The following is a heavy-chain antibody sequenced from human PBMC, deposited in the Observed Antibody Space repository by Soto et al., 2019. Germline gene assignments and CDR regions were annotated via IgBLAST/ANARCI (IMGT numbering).Heavy chain of an antibody. Sequence: PGGSLRLSCASSVFTVSINYMSWVRQAPGKGLEWVSVIYSGGSTYYADSVKGRFTISRDNSKNTLYLQMNSLRAEDTAVYYCARGGSEYYYYGMDVWGQGTPVTVSS. V-gene: IGHV3-53*01. CDR3: ARGGSEYYYYGMDV. CDR1: VFTVSINY. J-gene: IGHJ6*01. D-gene: IGHD3-10*01. CDR2: IYSGGST.